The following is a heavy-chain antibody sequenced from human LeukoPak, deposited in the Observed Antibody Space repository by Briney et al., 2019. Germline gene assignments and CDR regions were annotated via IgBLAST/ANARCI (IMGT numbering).Heavy chain of an antibody. V-gene: IGHV3-30*02. CDR3: AKVPHSWGLFDS. D-gene: IGHD3-16*01. Sequence: GGSLRLSCAASGFSFSRFGLHWVRQAPGKGLEWMASIRDNGNTRYYADSVKGRFTVSRDNSKNTLYLQMDSLRTEDTAVYFCAKVPHSWGLFDSWGQGTLVTVSS. CDR2: IRDNGNTR. J-gene: IGHJ4*02. CDR1: GFSFSRFG.